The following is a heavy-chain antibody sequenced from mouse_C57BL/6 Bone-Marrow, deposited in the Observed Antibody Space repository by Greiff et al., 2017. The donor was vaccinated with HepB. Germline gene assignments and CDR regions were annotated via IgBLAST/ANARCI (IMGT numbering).Heavy chain of an antibody. V-gene: IGHV1-82*01. CDR2: IYPGDGDT. CDR3: AGNYGNFVDYFDH. Sequence: QVQLQQSGPELVKPGASVKISCKASGYAFSSSWMNWVKQRPGKGLEWIGRIYPGDGDTNYNGKFKGKATLTADKSSSTAYMQLSSLTSEDSAVYFCAGNYGNFVDYFDHWGQGTTLTVSS. D-gene: IGHD2-1*01. J-gene: IGHJ2*01. CDR1: GYAFSSSW.